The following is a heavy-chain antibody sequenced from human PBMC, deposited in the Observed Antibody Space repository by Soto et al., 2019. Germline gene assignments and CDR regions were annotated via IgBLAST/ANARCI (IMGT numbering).Heavy chain of an antibody. J-gene: IGHJ5*02. CDR3: ARGKNWFDP. Sequence: PSETLSLTCIVSGGSINSGGYQWSWIRQHPGKGLEWIGYIYYSGSTYYNPSLKSRVTISVDTSKNQFSLKLRSVTAADTAVYYCARGKNWFDPWGQGTLVTVSS. CDR1: GGSINSGGYQ. V-gene: IGHV4-31*03. CDR2: IYYSGST.